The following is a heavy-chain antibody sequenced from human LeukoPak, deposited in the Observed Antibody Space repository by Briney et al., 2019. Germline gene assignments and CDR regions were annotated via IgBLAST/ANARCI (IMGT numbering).Heavy chain of an antibody. V-gene: IGHV3-23*01. Sequence: GGSLRLSCAASGFTFSSYAMSWVRQAPGKGLEWVSAISGSGGSTYYADSVKGRFTISRDNSKNTLYLQMDSLRAEDTAVYYCARTSMVRGVSRPFDPWGQGTLVTVSS. D-gene: IGHD3-10*01. CDR3: ARTSMVRGVSRPFDP. J-gene: IGHJ5*02. CDR2: ISGSGGST. CDR1: GFTFSSYA.